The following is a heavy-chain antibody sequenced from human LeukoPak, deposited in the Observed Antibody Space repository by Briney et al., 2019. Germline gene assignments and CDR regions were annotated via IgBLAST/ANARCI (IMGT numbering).Heavy chain of an antibody. J-gene: IGHJ4*02. CDR1: GYTFTNYN. CDR2: IKASDVST. CDR3: ARGGGGFSY. Sequence: ASVKVSFKASGYTFTNYNMHWVRQAPGQGLEWMGLIKASDVSTTYAQKFQGRVTMTRDTSTSTVYMELSSLTSEDTAFYYCARGGGGFSYWGQGTLVTVSS. D-gene: IGHD3-10*01. V-gene: IGHV1-46*01.